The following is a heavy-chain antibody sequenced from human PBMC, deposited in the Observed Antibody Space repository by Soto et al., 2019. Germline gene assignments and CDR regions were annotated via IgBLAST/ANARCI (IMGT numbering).Heavy chain of an antibody. D-gene: IGHD4-4*01. CDR1: GGTFSSYA. J-gene: IGHJ4*02. V-gene: IGHV1-69*19. CDR2: IIPIFGTA. Sequence: QVQLVQPGAEVKKPGSSVKVSCKASGGTFSSYAISWVRQAPGQGSDSMGGIIPIFGTANYAQKFQGRVTITADESTSTAHVELSSLRSEDTAVYYCARARATVTSTWPFDSWGQGTLVTVAS. CDR3: ARARATVTSTWPFDS.